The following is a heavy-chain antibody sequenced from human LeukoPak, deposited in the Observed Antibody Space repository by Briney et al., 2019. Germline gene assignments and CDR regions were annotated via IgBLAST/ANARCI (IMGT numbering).Heavy chain of an antibody. J-gene: IGHJ4*02. CDR1: GFTVSSNE. D-gene: IGHD3-10*01. Sequence: PGGSLRLSCAASGFTVSSNEMSWVRQAPGKGLEWVSSISGGSTYYADSVKGRFTISRDNSKNTLYLQMNSLRAEDTAVYYCAKDRGVYYGSGIGYYFDYWGQGTLVTVSS. CDR3: AKDRGVYYGSGIGYYFDY. CDR2: ISGGST. V-gene: IGHV3-38-3*01.